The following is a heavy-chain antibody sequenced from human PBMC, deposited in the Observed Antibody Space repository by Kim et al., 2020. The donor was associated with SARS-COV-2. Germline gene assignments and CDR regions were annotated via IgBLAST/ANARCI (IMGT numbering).Heavy chain of an antibody. V-gene: IGHV3-30*04. Sequence: GGSLRLSCAASGFTFSSYAMHWVRQAPGKGLEWVAVISYDGSNKYYADSVKGRFTISRDNSKNTLYLQMNSLRAEDTAVYYCARDSTLVDYWGQGTLVTV. CDR1: GFTFSSYA. J-gene: IGHJ4*02. CDR2: ISYDGSNK. CDR3: ARDSTLVDY.